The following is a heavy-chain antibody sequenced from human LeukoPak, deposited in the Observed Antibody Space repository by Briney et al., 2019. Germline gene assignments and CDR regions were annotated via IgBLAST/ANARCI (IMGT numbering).Heavy chain of an antibody. Sequence: GGSLRLSCAASGFTFGSYAMSWVRQAPGKGLEWVSAISGSGGSTYYADSVKGRFTISRDNSKNTLYLQMNSLRAEDTAIYYCATSRRQWLVGLQGWFDPWGQGTLVTVSS. CDR3: ATSRRQWLVGLQGWFDP. CDR1: GFTFGSYA. D-gene: IGHD6-19*01. CDR2: ISGSGGST. V-gene: IGHV3-23*01. J-gene: IGHJ5*02.